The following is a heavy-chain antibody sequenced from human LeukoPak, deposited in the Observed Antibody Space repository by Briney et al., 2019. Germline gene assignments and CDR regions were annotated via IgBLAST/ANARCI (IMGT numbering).Heavy chain of an antibody. D-gene: IGHD6-19*01. CDR2: IIPIFGTA. J-gene: IGHJ1*01. V-gene: IGHV1-69*13. CDR1: GGTFSSYA. CDR3: VRLPKKNSSGWYWYFQH. Sequence: GASVKVSCKASGGTFSSYAISWVRQAPGQGLEWMGGIIPIFGTANYAQKFQGRVTITADESTSTAYMELSSLRSEDTAVYYCVRLPKKNSSGWYWYFQHWGQGTLVTVSS.